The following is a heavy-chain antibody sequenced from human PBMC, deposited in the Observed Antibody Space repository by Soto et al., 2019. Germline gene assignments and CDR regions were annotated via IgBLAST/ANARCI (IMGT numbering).Heavy chain of an antibody. V-gene: IGHV4-31*03. CDR2: IYYSGST. CDR3: ARDRGYYDSSGYYFDY. Sequence: QVQLQESGPGLVKPSQTLSLTCTVSGGSISSGGYYWSWIRQHPGKGLEWIGYIYYSGSTYYNPSLKRRVTLSGDTSKNQFSLKLSSVTAADTAVYYCARDRGYYDSSGYYFDYWGQGTLVTVSS. D-gene: IGHD3-22*01. J-gene: IGHJ4*02. CDR1: GGSISSGGYY.